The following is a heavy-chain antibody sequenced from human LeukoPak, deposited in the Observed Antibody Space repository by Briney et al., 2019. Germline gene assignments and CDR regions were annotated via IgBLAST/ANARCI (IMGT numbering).Heavy chain of an antibody. D-gene: IGHD3-22*01. J-gene: IGHJ4*02. CDR1: GGSISSGDYY. V-gene: IGHV4-30-4*01. Sequence: KASETLSLTCTVSGGSISSGDYYWSWIRQPPGKGLEWIGYIYYSGSTYYNPSLKSRVTISVDTSKNQFSLKLSSVTAADTAVYYCARDSLYRYDSSGYYPPIDWGQGTLVTVSS. CDR2: IYYSGST. CDR3: ARDSLYRYDSSGYYPPID.